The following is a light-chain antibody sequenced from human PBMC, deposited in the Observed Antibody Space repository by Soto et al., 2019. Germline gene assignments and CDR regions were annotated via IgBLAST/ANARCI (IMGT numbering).Light chain of an antibody. CDR3: QQYNNWPLYT. CDR2: GAS. V-gene: IGKV3-15*01. Sequence: EIVLTQSPATLPLSPGERATLSCRASQSVGLYLAWYQQKPGQAPSLLIYGASTRATGIPARFSGSGSGTEFTLTISSLQSEDFAVYYCQQYNNWPLYTFGQGTKLEIK. J-gene: IGKJ2*01. CDR1: QSVGLY.